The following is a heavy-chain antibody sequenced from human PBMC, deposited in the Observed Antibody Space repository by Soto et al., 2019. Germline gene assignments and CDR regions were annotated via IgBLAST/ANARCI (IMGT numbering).Heavy chain of an antibody. CDR1: VFSVSLSAKC. CDR2: IDWDEDK. J-gene: IGHJ6*02. V-gene: IGHV2-70*01. D-gene: IGHD5-18*01. CDR3: ARMGGYSSAGMAV. Sequence: SVFSVSLSAKCVSWIRRPPGKALEWLALIDWDEDKYYSTSLKTRLTTSKDSSKNQVVLTMTNMDPVDTPTYYCARMGGYSSAGMAVWGQGTTVTVSS.